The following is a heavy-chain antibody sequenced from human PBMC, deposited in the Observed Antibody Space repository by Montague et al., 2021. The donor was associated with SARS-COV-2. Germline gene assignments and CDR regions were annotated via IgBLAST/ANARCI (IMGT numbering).Heavy chain of an antibody. J-gene: IGHJ4*02. CDR3: AGKVLTVPADY. CDR1: GVSITSTNC. CDR2: ISDGGIA. D-gene: IGHD4-11*01. Sequence: SETLSLTCAVSGVSITSTNCWSLVRQPPGKGLEWIGEISDGGIATYNRSLKSRATISMDRSRNLFSLKLSSVTAADTAIYYCAGKVLTVPADYWGQGTLVTVS. V-gene: IGHV4-4*02.